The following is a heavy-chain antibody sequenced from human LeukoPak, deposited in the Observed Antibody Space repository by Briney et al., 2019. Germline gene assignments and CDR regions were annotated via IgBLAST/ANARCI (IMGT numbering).Heavy chain of an antibody. Sequence: SETLSLTCTVSGGSISSGSYYWSWIRQPAGKGLEWIGRIYTSGSTNYNPSLKSRVTISVDTSKNQFSLKLSSVTAADTAVYYCARVRLTSAIAAAGLAYYYYGMDVWGQGTTVTVSS. V-gene: IGHV4-61*02. J-gene: IGHJ6*02. D-gene: IGHD6-13*01. CDR1: GGSISSGSYY. CDR3: ARVRLTSAIAAAGLAYYYYGMDV. CDR2: IYTSGST.